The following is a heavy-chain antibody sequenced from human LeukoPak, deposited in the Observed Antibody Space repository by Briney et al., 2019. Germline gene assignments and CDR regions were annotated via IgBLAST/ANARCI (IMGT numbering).Heavy chain of an antibody. CDR2: IYYSGRA. CDR3: ARRRYYDSTGYLD. D-gene: IGHD3-22*01. Sequence: SETLSLTCTVSGGSISSSSYYWGWIRQPPGKGLEWIGEIYYSGRAYYNSSLKSRLTISVDTSWNQFSLTLSSVTAADTGVYYCARRRYYDSTGYLDWGQGTLVSVST. J-gene: IGHJ1*01. CDR1: GGSISSSSYY. V-gene: IGHV4-39*01.